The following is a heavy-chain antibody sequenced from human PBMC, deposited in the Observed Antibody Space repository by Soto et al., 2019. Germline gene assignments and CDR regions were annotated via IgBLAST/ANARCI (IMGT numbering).Heavy chain of an antibody. V-gene: IGHV3-30-3*01. CDR3: AREILVVVVAATRGFGY. Sequence: WGSLRLFCAASGFTFSSYAMHWGRQAAGKGLEWVAVISYDGSNKYYADSVKGRFTISRDNSKNTLYLQMNSLRAEDTAVYYCAREILVVVVAATRGFGYWGQGTLVTVSS. CDR2: ISYDGSNK. D-gene: IGHD2-15*01. J-gene: IGHJ4*02. CDR1: GFTFSSYA.